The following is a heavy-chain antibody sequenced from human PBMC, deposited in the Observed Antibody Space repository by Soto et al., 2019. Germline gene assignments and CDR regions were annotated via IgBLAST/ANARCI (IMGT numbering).Heavy chain of an antibody. CDR2: ISAYNGNT. CDR1: GYTFTSYG. V-gene: IGHV1-18*01. J-gene: IGHJ6*03. CDR3: ARRGIAVADDLYYYYYMDG. Sequence: ASVKVSCKASGYTFTSYGISWVRQAPGQGLEWMGWISAYNGNTNYAQKLQGRVTMTTDTSTSTAYMELRSLRSDDTAVYYCARRGIAVADDLYYYYYMDGWGKGTTVTVSS. D-gene: IGHD6-19*01.